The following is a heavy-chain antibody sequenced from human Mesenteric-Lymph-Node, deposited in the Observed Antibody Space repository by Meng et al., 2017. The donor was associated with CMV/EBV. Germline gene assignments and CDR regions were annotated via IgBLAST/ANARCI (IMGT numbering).Heavy chain of an antibody. D-gene: IGHD3-10*01. CDR3: ARDLGSSGDC. CDR1: GYTFTSYA. CDR2: INAGNGNT. Sequence: KVSCQASGYTFTSYAMHWVRQAPGQRLEWMGWINAGNGNTKYSQKFQGRVTITRDTSASIAYMELSSLRSEDTAVYYCARDLGSSGDCWGQGTLVTVSS. J-gene: IGHJ4*02. V-gene: IGHV1-3*01.